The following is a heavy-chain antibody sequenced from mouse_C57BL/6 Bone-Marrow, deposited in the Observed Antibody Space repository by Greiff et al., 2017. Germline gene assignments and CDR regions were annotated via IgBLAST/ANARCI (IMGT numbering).Heavy chain of an antibody. V-gene: IGHV1-50*01. CDR1: GYTFTSYW. CDR3: AREGMANSIDY. Sequence: QVQLQQSGAELVKPGASVKLSCKASGYTFTSYWMQWVKQRPGQGLEWIGQIDPSDSYTNYNQKFKGKATLTVDTSSSTAYMQLSRLTSEDSAVYYWAREGMANSIDYWGQGTTRTVSS. J-gene: IGHJ2*01. CDR2: IDPSDSYT.